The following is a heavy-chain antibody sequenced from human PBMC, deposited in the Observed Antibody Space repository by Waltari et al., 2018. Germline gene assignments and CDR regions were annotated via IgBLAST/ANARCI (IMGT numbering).Heavy chain of an antibody. CDR1: GFTFGDYA. Sequence: EVQLVESGGGLVQPGRSLRLSCTASGFTFGDYAISWFRQAPGKGVEGGGFIRRKDDGGTTEYAASVKGRFTISRDDSKSIAYLQMNSLKTEDTAVYYCTRVESGLRERPWEAFDIWGQGTMVTVSS. CDR3: TRVESGLRERPWEAFDI. CDR2: IRRKDDGGTT. D-gene: IGHD3-16*01. J-gene: IGHJ3*02. V-gene: IGHV3-49*03.